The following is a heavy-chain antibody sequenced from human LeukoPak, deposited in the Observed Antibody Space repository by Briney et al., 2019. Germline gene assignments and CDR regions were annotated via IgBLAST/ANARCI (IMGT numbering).Heavy chain of an antibody. D-gene: IGHD3-16*01. CDR1: GFTVSSNY. J-gene: IGHJ4*02. CDR2: IYSGGST. V-gene: IGHV3-66*02. Sequence: AGGSLRLSCAASGFTVSSNYMSWVRQAPGKGLEWVSVIYSGGSTYYADSMKGRFTISRDNSKNTLYLQMNSLRAEDTAVYYCARDLGELRDYWGQGTLVTVSS. CDR3: ARDLGELRDY.